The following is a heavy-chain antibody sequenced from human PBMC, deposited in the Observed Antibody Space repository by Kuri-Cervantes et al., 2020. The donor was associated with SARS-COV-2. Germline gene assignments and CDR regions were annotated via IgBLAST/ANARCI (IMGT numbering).Heavy chain of an antibody. CDR2: FYSSGVT. Sequence: SETLSLTCSVSGGSISSYYWGWIRQPPGKGLEWIGYFYSSGVTNYNPSLKSRVTISVDTSKNQLSLILSSVTAEDTAVYYCARFGSQEDGYNSGNYWGQGTLVTVSS. CDR3: ARFGSQEDGYNSGNY. CDR1: GGSISSYY. D-gene: IGHD5-24*01. V-gene: IGHV4-59*01. J-gene: IGHJ4*02.